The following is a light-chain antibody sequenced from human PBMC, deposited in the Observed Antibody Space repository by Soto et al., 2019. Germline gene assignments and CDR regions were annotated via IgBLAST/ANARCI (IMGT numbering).Light chain of an antibody. CDR1: QSVRSNY. V-gene: IGKV3-20*01. CDR2: GAS. Sequence: ELVLTQSPGTLSLSPGERATLSCRASQSVRSNYLAWYQQQPGQPPRLLIYGASSRATGIPDRFSGSGSGTDFTLTISRLEPEDFAVYYCQQYGSSPDTFGQGTKLEIK. J-gene: IGKJ2*01. CDR3: QQYGSSPDT.